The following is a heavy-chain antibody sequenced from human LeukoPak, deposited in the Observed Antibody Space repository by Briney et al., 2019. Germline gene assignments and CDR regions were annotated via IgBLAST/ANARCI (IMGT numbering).Heavy chain of an antibody. CDR3: ARNRDIVVVPAAGNYYYGMDV. D-gene: IGHD2-2*01. Sequence: SETLSLTCTVSGGSVSSYYWNWIRQPPGKGLEWIGYIYYSGTTNYNPSLKSRVTISVDTSKNQFSLKLSSVTAADTAVYYCARNRDIVVVPAAGNYYYGMDVWGQGTTVTVSS. CDR2: IYYSGTT. J-gene: IGHJ6*02. CDR1: GGSVSSYY. V-gene: IGHV4-59*02.